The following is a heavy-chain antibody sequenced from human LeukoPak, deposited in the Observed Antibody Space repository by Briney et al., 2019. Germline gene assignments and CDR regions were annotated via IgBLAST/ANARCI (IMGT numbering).Heavy chain of an antibody. CDR1: GFTFSSYA. CDR3: ARDLLRRRYTFDY. V-gene: IGHV3-23*01. CDR2: IGDGGGSI. J-gene: IGHJ4*02. D-gene: IGHD5-24*01. Sequence: GGSLRLSCGASGFTFSSYAMTWVRQAPGKGLEWVSAIGDGGGSINYADSVKGRFTISRDNAKNSLYLQMNSLRAEDTAVYYCARDLLRRRYTFDYWGQGTLVTVCS.